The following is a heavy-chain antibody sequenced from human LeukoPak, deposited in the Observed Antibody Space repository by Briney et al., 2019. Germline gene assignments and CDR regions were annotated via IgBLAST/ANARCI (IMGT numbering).Heavy chain of an antibody. Sequence: ASVKVSCKASGYTFTSSDINWVRQATGQGLERMGWMNPNSGNTGYAQKFQGRVTMTRNTSISTAYMELSSLRSEDTAVYYCSRGRGRENPFDYWGQGTLVTVSS. CDR1: GYTFTSSD. CDR3: SRGRGRENPFDY. V-gene: IGHV1-8*01. D-gene: IGHD3-16*01. CDR2: MNPNSGNT. J-gene: IGHJ4*02.